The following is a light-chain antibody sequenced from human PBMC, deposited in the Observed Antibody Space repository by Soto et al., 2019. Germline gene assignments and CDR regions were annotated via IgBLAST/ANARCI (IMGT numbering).Light chain of an antibody. CDR1: QSVITSY. V-gene: IGKV3-20*01. CDR2: GVS. J-gene: IGKJ2*01. Sequence: EIVLTQSPGTLSLSPGERATLSCRASQSVITSYLAWYQQKPGQAPRLLIYGVSTRATAIPDRFSGSGSGTDFTLTISRLEPEDFAVYYCQHYGTSPPMYTFGQGTKLEIK. CDR3: QHYGTSPPMYT.